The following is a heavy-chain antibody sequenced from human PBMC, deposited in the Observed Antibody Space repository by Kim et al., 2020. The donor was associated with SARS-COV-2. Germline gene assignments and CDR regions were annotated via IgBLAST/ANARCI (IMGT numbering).Heavy chain of an antibody. V-gene: IGHV4-59*01. J-gene: IGHJ4*02. Sequence: YNPSLQGRVTISVDMSKNQFSLKLRSLTAADTAVYFCARDGDYYGSGTFDYWGQGAQVTVSS. D-gene: IGHD3-10*01. CDR3: ARDGDYYGSGTFDY.